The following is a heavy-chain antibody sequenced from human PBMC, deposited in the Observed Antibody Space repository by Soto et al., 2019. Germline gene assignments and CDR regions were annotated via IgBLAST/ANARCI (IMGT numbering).Heavy chain of an antibody. CDR3: AKDQGSSWYEIDY. Sequence: GGSLRPSFAASGFTFSNYAVTWVRQAPGKGLEWVSTISGSGGSTYYADSVKGRFTISRDNSKNTLYLQMNSLRAEDTAVYYCAKDQGSSWYEIDYWGQGTLVTVSS. CDR1: GFTFSNYA. J-gene: IGHJ4*02. CDR2: ISGSGGST. D-gene: IGHD6-13*01. V-gene: IGHV3-23*01.